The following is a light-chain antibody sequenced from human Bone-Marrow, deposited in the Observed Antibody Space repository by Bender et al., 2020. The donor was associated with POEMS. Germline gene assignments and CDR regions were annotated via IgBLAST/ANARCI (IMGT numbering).Light chain of an antibody. V-gene: IGLV2-14*02. CDR2: EAN. J-gene: IGLJ1*01. CDR1: SSDIGSYDL. Sequence: QSALTQPASVSASPGQSITISCTGSSSDIGSYDLVSWYQQHSGKAPKLMIYEANKRPSGVSGRFSGSRSGNTASLTVSGLQAEDEADYYCSSYAGSNNLVFGTGTKVTVL. CDR3: SSYAGSNNLV.